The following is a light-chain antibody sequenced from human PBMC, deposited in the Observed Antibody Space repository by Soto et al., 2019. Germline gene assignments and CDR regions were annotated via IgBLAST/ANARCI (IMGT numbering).Light chain of an antibody. CDR1: SSNIGSNT. J-gene: IGLJ1*01. V-gene: IGLV1-44*01. CDR3: AAWDDSLNGYV. CDR2: SNN. Sequence: QSALTQPPSASGTPGQRVTISSSGSSSNIGSNTVTWYQQLPGSAPKLLIYSNNQRPSGVPDRFSGSKSGTSASLAISGLQSDDEADYYCAAWDDSLNGYVFGSGTKVNVL.